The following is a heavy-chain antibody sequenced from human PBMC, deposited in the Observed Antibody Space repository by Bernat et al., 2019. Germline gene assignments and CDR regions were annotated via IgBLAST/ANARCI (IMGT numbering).Heavy chain of an antibody. Sequence: VQLVESGGGVVQPGRSLRLSCAASGFTFSSYAMHWVRQAPGKGLEYVSAISSNGGSTYYADSVKGRFTISRDNSKNTLYLQMSSLRAEDTAVYYCVTPGGTTGYYFDYWGQGTLVTVSS. CDR3: VTPGGTTGYYFDY. CDR1: GFTFSSYA. D-gene: IGHD1-7*01. CDR2: ISSNGGST. V-gene: IGHV3-64D*06. J-gene: IGHJ4*02.